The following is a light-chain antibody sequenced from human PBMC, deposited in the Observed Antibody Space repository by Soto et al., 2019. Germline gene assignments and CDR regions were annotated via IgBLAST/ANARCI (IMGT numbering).Light chain of an antibody. CDR1: QSVNSNF. CDR2: GAS. V-gene: IGKV3D-20*02. CDR3: QQRSNWPRP. Sequence: ILLTQSSGTLSLSPEARATLYCMASQSVNSNFLAWYQQKPGQAPRLLIYGASSRATGIPDTFSGSGSGTDFTLTISRLEPEDFAVYYCQQRSNWPRPFGQVGKVAIK. J-gene: IGKJ1*01.